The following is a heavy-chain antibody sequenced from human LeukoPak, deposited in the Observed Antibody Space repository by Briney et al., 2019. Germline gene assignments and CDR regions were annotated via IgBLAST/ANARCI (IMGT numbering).Heavy chain of an antibody. V-gene: IGHV3-74*01. D-gene: IGHD1-26*01. CDR2: INSDGTTT. Sequence: GGSLRLSCADSGFTFSGYWMHWVRQAPGKGLVWVSRINSDGTTTTYADSVKGRFTISRDNAKNTLYLQMNSLRAEDTAVYYCAKVNTGSYTWFDPWGQGTLVTVSS. CDR3: AKVNTGSYTWFDP. J-gene: IGHJ5*02. CDR1: GFTFSGYW.